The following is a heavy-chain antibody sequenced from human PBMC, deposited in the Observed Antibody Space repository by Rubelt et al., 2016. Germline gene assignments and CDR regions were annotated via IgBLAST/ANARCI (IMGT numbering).Heavy chain of an antibody. V-gene: IGHV3-7*01. D-gene: IGHD1-14*01. J-gene: IGHJ4*02. CDR2: IKQDGSEK. Sequence: GKGLDWVASIKQDGSEKNYVDSVKGRFTISRDNAKNSLDLQMNSLRAEDTAVYYCARNRAANDYWGQGTLATVSS. CDR3: ARNRAANDY.